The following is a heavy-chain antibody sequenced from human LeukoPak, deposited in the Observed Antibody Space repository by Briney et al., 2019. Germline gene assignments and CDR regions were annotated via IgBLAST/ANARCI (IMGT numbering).Heavy chain of an antibody. CDR3: AKGTGDYGAHNWFDP. D-gene: IGHD4-17*01. CDR2: ISSNGGST. CDR1: GFTFSSYA. V-gene: IGHV3-64*01. Sequence: GGSLRLSCAVSGFTFSSYAMNWVRQAPGKGLEYVSTISSNGGSTYYANSVKGRFTISRDNSKNTLYLQMNSLRAEDTAVYYCAKGTGDYGAHNWFDPWGQGTLVTVSS. J-gene: IGHJ5*02.